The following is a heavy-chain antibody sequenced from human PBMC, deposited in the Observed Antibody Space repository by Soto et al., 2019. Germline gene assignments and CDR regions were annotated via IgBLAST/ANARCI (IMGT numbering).Heavy chain of an antibody. V-gene: IGHV4-31*03. J-gene: IGHJ5*02. CDR3: ATVLPWDYSSGDRFDT. Sequence: SQTLSLPCTVSDGSISSGGYYWSWIHQHPGKGLEWIGYIYYSGSTYYNPSLKSRVTISVDTSKNQFSLKLSSVTAADTAVYYCATVLPWDYSSGDRFDTWGQGTLVTVSS. CDR1: DGSISSGGYY. CDR2: IYYSGST. D-gene: IGHD4-4*01.